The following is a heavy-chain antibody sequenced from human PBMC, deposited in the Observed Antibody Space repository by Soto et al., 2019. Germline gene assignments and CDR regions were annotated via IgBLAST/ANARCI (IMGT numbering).Heavy chain of an antibody. CDR3: VRDEAHYDILTGSSLGRAFNI. CDR1: NTSISSSNW. Sequence: QVQLQESGPSLVKPSGTLSLTCVITNTSISSSNWWSWVRQAPGKGLEWIGEIYHTGRTNYAPSLKSRVTMSIDKSNKRFSLRLTSLTAADTAVYYCVRDEAHYDILTGSSLGRAFNIWGQGTMVTVSS. D-gene: IGHD3-9*01. CDR2: IYHTGRT. V-gene: IGHV4-4*02. J-gene: IGHJ3*02.